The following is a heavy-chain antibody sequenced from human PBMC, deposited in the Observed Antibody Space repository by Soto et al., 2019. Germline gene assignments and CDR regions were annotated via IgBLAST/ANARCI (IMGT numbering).Heavy chain of an antibody. CDR3: ARGRRRYDFWGDYYYGMDV. Sequence: LSLTCTVSGGSISSYYWSWIRQPPGKGLEWIGYIYYSRSTNYNPSLKSRVTISVDTSKNQFSLKLSSVTAADTAVYYCARGRRRYDFWGDYYYGMDVWGQGTTVTVSS. CDR2: IYYSRST. J-gene: IGHJ6*02. D-gene: IGHD3-3*01. CDR1: GGSISSYY. V-gene: IGHV4-59*01.